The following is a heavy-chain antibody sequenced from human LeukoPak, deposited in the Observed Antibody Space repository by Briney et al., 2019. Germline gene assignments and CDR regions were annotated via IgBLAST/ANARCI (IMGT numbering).Heavy chain of an antibody. Sequence: GGSLRLSCVASGFTFSSYAMSWVRQAPGKGLEWVSAISGNSGSTYYADSVKGRFTISRDNSKNTLYLQMNSLRAEDTAVYYCANAVGSIRRFGYWGQGTLVTVSS. CDR2: ISGNSGST. V-gene: IGHV3-23*01. CDR3: ANAVGSIRRFGY. D-gene: IGHD1-26*01. J-gene: IGHJ4*02. CDR1: GFTFSSYA.